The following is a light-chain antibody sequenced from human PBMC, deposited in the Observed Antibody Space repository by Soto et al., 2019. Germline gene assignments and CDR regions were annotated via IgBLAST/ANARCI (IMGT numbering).Light chain of an antibody. CDR2: SNS. Sequence: QSVLTQPPSVSGAPGQKVIISCTGSTSNIGAGYDVHWYQQLPGTAPKLLIYSNSNRPSGVPDRLSGSKSGTSASLAITGLEVEYEADDYCQSYDSSLSAAVFGGGTQLTVL. CDR1: TSNIGAGYD. CDR3: QSYDSSLSAAV. J-gene: IGLJ3*02. V-gene: IGLV1-40*01.